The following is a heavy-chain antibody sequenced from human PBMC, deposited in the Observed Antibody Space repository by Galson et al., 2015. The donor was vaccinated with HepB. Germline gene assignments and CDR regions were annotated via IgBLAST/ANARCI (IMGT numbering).Heavy chain of an antibody. V-gene: IGHV1-18*01. J-gene: IGHJ4*02. CDR2: ISAYNGNT. CDR3: AIDGPDIVVEPAAMGDY. D-gene: IGHD2-2*01. CDR1: GYIFSSYG. Sequence: SVKVSCKASGYIFSSYGISWVRQAPGQGLEWMGWISAYNGNTNYAQKFQGRLTMTRDTSTRTAHMEMRNLRSDDTAVYYCAIDGPDIVVEPAAMGDYWGQGTLVTVSS.